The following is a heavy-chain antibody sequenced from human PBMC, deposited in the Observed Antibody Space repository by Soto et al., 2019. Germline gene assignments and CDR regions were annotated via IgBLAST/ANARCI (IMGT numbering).Heavy chain of an antibody. Sequence: QVQLQESGPGLVKPSQTLSLTCTVSGGSISSGGYYWSWIRQHPGKGLECIGYIYYSGSTYYNPSLKSRVTIPVYTSENQFSLKLSSVTAADTAVYYCARYGSGSYYPTTFDYWGQGTLVTVSS. V-gene: IGHV4-31*03. J-gene: IGHJ4*02. CDR2: IYYSGST. CDR3: ARYGSGSYYPTTFDY. D-gene: IGHD3-10*01. CDR1: GGSISSGGYY.